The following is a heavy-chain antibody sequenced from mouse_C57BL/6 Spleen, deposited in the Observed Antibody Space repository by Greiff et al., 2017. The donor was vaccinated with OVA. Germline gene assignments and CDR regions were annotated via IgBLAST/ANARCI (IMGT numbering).Heavy chain of an antibody. J-gene: IGHJ2*01. D-gene: IGHD4-1*01. V-gene: IGHV5-17*01. Sequence: EVKVVESGGGLVKPGGSLKLSCAASGFTFSDYGMHWVRQAPEKGLEWVAYISSGSSTIYYADTVKGRFTISRDNAKNTLFLQMTSLRSEDTAMYYCARKEREKLGRSYYFDYWGQGTTLTVSS. CDR3: ARKEREKLGRSYYFDY. CDR2: ISSGSSTI. CDR1: GFTFSDYG.